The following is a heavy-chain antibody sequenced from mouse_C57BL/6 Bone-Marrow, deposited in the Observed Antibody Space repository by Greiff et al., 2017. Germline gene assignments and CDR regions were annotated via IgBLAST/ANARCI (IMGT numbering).Heavy chain of an antibody. CDR1: GYTFTSYW. CDR2: IDPSDSYT. V-gene: IGHV1-69*01. Sequence: QVQLQQPGAELVMPGASVKLSCKASGYTFTSYWMHWVKQRPGQGLEWIGEIDPSDSYTNYNQQFKGKSTLTVDKSSSTAYIQLSSLTSENSAVYYGAREGGIRNWYCDVWGAGTSVTVSS. CDR3: AREGGIRNWYCDV. J-gene: IGHJ1*01.